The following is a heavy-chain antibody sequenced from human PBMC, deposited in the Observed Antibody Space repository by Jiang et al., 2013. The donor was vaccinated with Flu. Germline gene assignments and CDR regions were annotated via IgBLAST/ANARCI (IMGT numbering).Heavy chain of an antibody. V-gene: IGHV6-1*01. CDR1: GDSVSSNSAA. CDR2: TYYRSKWYN. J-gene: IGHJ4*02. D-gene: IGHD3-22*01. Sequence: SQTLSLTCAISGDSVSSNSAAWNWIRQSPSRGLEWLGRTYYRSKWYNDYAVSVKSRITINPDTSKNQFSLQLNSVTPGDTAVYYCAREHWYYYDSSGYYPYYFDYWGQGTLVTVSS. CDR3: AREHWYYYDSSGYYPYYFDY.